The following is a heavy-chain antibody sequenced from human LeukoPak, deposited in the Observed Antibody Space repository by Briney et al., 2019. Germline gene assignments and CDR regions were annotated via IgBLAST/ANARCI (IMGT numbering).Heavy chain of an antibody. D-gene: IGHD2-15*01. V-gene: IGHV3-23*01. J-gene: IGHJ4*02. Sequence: GGSLRLSCAASGFTFSSYAMSWVRQAPGMGLEWVSAISGSGGSTYYADSVKGRFTISRDNSKNTLYLQINSLRAEDTAIYYCARQLGYCSAGTCYFDYWGQGTLVTVFS. CDR3: ARQLGYCSAGTCYFDY. CDR1: GFTFSSYA. CDR2: ISGSGGST.